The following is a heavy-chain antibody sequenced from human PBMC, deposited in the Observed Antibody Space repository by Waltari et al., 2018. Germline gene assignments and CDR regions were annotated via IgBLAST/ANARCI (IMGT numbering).Heavy chain of an antibody. V-gene: IGHV1-69*02. CDR3: ARGSSSSWAI. CDR1: GGTFSSYT. Sequence: QVQLVQSGAEVKKPGSSVKVSCKASGGTFSSYTLRWVRQAPGQGLEWMGRSSPIRGIANDEQKFQGRVTITADKSTSTAYMELSSLRSEDTAVYYCARGSSSSWAIWGQGTMVTVSS. CDR2: SSPIRGIA. J-gene: IGHJ3*02. D-gene: IGHD6-6*01.